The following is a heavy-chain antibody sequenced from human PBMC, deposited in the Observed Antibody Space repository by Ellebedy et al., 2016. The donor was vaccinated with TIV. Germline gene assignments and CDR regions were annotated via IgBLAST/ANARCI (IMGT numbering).Heavy chain of an antibody. CDR3: ARDLYSSEGLDV. V-gene: IGHV3-7*01. Sequence: GESLKIPCAASGFTFSSYWMRCVRQAPGKGLEWVANMKEDGSEKYYVDSVKGRFTISRDNAKKSLYLQLNSLRAEDTAVYYCARDLYSSEGLDVWGQGTTVTVSS. CDR2: MKEDGSEK. J-gene: IGHJ6*02. D-gene: IGHD6-19*01. CDR1: GFTFSSYW.